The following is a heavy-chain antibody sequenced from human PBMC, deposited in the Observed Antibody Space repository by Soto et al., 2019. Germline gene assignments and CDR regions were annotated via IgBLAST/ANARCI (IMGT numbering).Heavy chain of an antibody. Sequence: QITLKESGPTLVKPTQTLTLTCTFSGFSLSTSGVGVDWIRQPPGKALEWLALIYWDDDKRYSPSLKSRLTITKDTSKNQVVLTMTNMDPVDTATYYCAHVYGGYDNVDYWGQGTLVTVSS. CDR2: IYWDDDK. CDR1: GFSLSTSGVG. CDR3: AHVYGGYDNVDY. D-gene: IGHD5-12*01. V-gene: IGHV2-5*02. J-gene: IGHJ4*02.